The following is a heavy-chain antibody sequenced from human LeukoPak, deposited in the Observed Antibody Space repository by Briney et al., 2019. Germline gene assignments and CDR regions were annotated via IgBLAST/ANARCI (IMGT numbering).Heavy chain of an antibody. V-gene: IGHV1-69*05. J-gene: IGHJ3*02. CDR1: GGTFSSYA. D-gene: IGHD6-13*01. CDR2: IIPIFGTA. CDR3: ARDAIAAVYDAFDI. Sequence: ASVKVSCKASGGTFSSYAISWVRQAPGQGLEWMGRIIPIFGTANYAQKFQGRATITTDESTSTAYMELSSLRSEDTAVYYCARDAIAAVYDAFDIWGQGTMVTVSS.